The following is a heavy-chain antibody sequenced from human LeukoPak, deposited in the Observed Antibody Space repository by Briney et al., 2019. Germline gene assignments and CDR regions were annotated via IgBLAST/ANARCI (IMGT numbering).Heavy chain of an antibody. Sequence: PGGSLRLSCAASGFTFDDYAMHWVRQPPGKGQEWVSGISWNSGSIDYADSVKGRFTISRDNAKNSLYLQMNSLRVEDTAFYYCAKDNRRHYTSGPNPDSLHWGQGALVTVSS. CDR1: GFTFDDYA. CDR3: AKDNRRHYTSGPNPDSLH. D-gene: IGHD6-19*01. CDR2: ISWNSGSI. V-gene: IGHV3-9*01. J-gene: IGHJ4*02.